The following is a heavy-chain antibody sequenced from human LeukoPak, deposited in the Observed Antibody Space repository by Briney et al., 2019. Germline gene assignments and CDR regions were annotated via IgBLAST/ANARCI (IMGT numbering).Heavy chain of an antibody. CDR1: GGSISSYY. Sequence: SETLSLTCTVSGGSISSYYWSWIRQPPGKGLEWIGYIYYSGSTNYNPSLKSRVTISVDTSKNQLSLKLSSVTAADTAVYYCARERYDYVWGSYRQTAWYMDVWGKGTTVTISS. CDR2: IYYSGST. CDR3: ARERYDYVWGSYRQTAWYMDV. D-gene: IGHD3-16*02. V-gene: IGHV4-59*01. J-gene: IGHJ6*03.